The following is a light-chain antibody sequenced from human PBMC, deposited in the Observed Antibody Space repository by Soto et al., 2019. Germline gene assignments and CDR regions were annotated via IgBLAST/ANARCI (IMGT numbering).Light chain of an antibody. Sequence: QSVLTQPPSASATPGQRVTISCSGSSSNIETNYVYWYQQVPGTAPKLLIHRDNERPSGVPDRFSGSKSGTSASLAISGLRSEDEADYYCATWDDSLSGHVVFGGGTQLTVL. J-gene: IGLJ2*01. CDR2: RDN. CDR1: SSNIETNY. V-gene: IGLV1-47*01. CDR3: ATWDDSLSGHVV.